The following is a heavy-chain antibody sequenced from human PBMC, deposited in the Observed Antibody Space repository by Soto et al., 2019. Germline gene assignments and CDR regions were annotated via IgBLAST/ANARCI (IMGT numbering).Heavy chain of an antibody. CDR3: ARDRVYTGGSDADY. V-gene: IGHV1-18*01. Sequence: QVHLVQSGAEVKKPGSSVRVYCKTSGYTFSHYVISRVRQAPGQGLEWMGWINTGSGYTNYAHERVTMTKDASTYTAYLEVTSLRSDDTAMYYWARDRVYTGGSDADYWGQGTLVSVSS. CDR2: INTGSGYT. J-gene: IGHJ4*02. CDR1: GYTFSHYV. D-gene: IGHD2-8*02.